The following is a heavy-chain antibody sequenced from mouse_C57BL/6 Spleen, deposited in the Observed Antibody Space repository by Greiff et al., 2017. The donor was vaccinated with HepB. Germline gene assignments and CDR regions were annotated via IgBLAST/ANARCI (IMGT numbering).Heavy chain of an antibody. J-gene: IGHJ4*01. Sequence: EVKLVESGGGLVKPGGSLKLSCAASGFTFSSYTMSWVRQTPEKRLEWVVTISGGGGNTYYPDSVKGRFTISRDNAKNTLYLQMSSLRSEDTALYYCARRGGYAMDYWGQGTSVTVSS. CDR2: ISGGGGNT. V-gene: IGHV5-9*01. CDR3: ARRGGYAMDY. CDR1: GFTFSSYT.